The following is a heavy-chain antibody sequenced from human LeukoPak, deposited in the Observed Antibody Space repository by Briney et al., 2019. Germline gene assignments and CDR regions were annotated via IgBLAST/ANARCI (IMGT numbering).Heavy chain of an antibody. Sequence: GGSLRLSCAASGFTFSSYSMNWVRQAPGKGLEWVSSISSSSSYIYYADSVKGRFTISRDNAKNSLYLQMNSPRAEDTAVYYCARDRRYYDSSGDYWGQGTLVTVSS. CDR3: ARDRRYYDSSGDY. V-gene: IGHV3-21*01. CDR2: ISSSSSYI. J-gene: IGHJ4*02. D-gene: IGHD3-22*01. CDR1: GFTFSSYS.